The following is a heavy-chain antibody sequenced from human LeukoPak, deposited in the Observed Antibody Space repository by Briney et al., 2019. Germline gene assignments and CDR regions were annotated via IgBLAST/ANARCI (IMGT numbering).Heavy chain of an antibody. CDR2: ISYDGSNK. CDR1: GFTFSSYA. Sequence: PGRSLRLSCAASGFTFSSYAMHWVRQAPGKGLEWVAVISYDGSNKYYADSVKGRFPISRDNSKNTLYLQMNSLRAEDTAVYYCARDSSGLGSYKNYYYYGMDVWGQGTTVTVSS. J-gene: IGHJ6*02. D-gene: IGHD1-26*01. V-gene: IGHV3-30-3*01. CDR3: ARDSSGLGSYKNYYYYGMDV.